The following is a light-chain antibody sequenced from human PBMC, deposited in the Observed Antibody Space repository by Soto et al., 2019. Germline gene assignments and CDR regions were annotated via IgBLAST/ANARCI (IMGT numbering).Light chain of an antibody. CDR1: SSDVGGYNY. V-gene: IGLV2-14*01. Sequence: QSVLTQPASVSGSPGQSITISCTGTSSDVGGYNYVSWYQQHPGKAPKLMIYEVSNRPSGVSNRFSGSKSGNTASLTNSGLQAEDEADYYCSSYTSSSTFYVFGTGTKVTVL. CDR3: SSYTSSSTFYV. CDR2: EVS. J-gene: IGLJ1*01.